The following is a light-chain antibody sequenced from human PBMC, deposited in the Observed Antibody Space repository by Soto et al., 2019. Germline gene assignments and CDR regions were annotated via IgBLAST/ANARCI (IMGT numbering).Light chain of an antibody. Sequence: DIQMTQSPSSLSASVGDRVTITCRASQSINHWLAWYQQKPGKAPKFLIYDASTLRNGVPSRFSGRGSGTEFTLTISSLQPDDFATYYCQQYNAYPWTFGQGTKVDIK. CDR2: DAS. J-gene: IGKJ1*01. V-gene: IGKV1-5*01. CDR3: QQYNAYPWT. CDR1: QSINHW.